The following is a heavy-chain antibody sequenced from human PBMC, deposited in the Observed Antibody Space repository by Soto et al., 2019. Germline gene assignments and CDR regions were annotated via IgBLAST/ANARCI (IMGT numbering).Heavy chain of an antibody. Sequence: SVKVSCKASGGTFSSYTISWVRQAPGQGLEWMGRIIPILGIANYAQKFQGRVTITADKSTSTAYMELSSLRSEDTAVYYCARWGYCSSTSCYEFWFDPWGQGTLVTVSS. D-gene: IGHD2-2*01. J-gene: IGHJ5*02. V-gene: IGHV1-69*02. CDR3: ARWGYCSSTSCYEFWFDP. CDR1: GGTFSSYT. CDR2: IIPILGIA.